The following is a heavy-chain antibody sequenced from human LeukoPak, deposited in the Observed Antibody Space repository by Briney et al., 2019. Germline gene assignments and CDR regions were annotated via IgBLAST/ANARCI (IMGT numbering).Heavy chain of an antibody. J-gene: IGHJ4*02. D-gene: IGHD6-19*01. CDR1: GFTFYSYA. CDR2: ISGRGGST. V-gene: IGHV3-23*01. CDR3: AKEKRSVAVAGPDY. Sequence: GGPLRLSCGAWGFTFYSYAMIWLRQAPGKGREGVSAISGRGGSTYYADSVKGRFTISRDNSKNTLYLQMNSLRDETTAVYYCAKEKRSVAVAGPDYWGQGTLVTVSS.